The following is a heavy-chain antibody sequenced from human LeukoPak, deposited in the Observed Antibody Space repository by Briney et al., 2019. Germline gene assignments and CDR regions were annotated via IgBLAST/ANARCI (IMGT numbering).Heavy chain of an antibody. CDR1: GFTFIDHW. CDR3: ARGSSVSYVDQ. J-gene: IGHJ4*02. CDR2: IYNDGGRT. V-gene: IGHV3-74*01. Sequence: GGSLRLSCAASGFTFIDHWMHWVRQAPGKGLEWLSRIYNDGGRTSYADSVKGRFTISRDNGKNTLFLQLNSLRAEDTAVYYCARGSSVSYVDQWGEGPRVTVSS. D-gene: IGHD6-19*01.